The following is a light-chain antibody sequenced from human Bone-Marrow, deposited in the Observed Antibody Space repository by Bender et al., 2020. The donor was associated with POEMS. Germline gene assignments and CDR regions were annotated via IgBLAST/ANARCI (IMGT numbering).Light chain of an antibody. CDR1: SSYNL. CDR2: EGS. CDR3: CSYADSGTV. Sequence: QSALTQPASVSGSPGQSITISCAGISSYNLVSWYQQHPGKAPNVIIYEGSERPSGVSHRFSDSKSGNTASLTISGLQAEDEADYYCCSYADSGTVFGGGTHLTVL. V-gene: IGLV2-23*01. J-gene: IGLJ7*01.